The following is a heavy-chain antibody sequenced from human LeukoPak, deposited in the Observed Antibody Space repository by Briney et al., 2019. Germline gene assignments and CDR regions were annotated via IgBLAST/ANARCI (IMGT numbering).Heavy chain of an antibody. V-gene: IGHV4-34*01. D-gene: IGHD6-6*01. CDR1: GGSFSGYH. CDR2: IDHSGSA. J-gene: IGHJ5*02. CDR3: ARGFPTSSRWFDP. Sequence: SETLSLTCGVYGGSFSGYHWTWIRLRPGKGLDWIGDIDHSGSAHYNPSLKSRVTISIDTSNKQFSLNLHSATAADTAVYYCARGFPTSSRWFDPWGQGTLVTVSS.